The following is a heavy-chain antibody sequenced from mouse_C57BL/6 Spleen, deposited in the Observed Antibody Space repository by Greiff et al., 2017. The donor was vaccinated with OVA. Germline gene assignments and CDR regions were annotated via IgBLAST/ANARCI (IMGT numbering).Heavy chain of an antibody. CDR2: IHPNSGST. Sequence: QVQLKQPGAELVKPGASVKLSCKASGYTFTSYWMHWVKQRPGQGLEWIGMIHPNSGSTNYNEKFKSKATLTVDKSSSTAYMQLSSLTSEDSAVYYCARYGFYYDYDGDAMDYWGQGTSVTVSS. CDR1: GYTFTSYW. D-gene: IGHD2-4*01. V-gene: IGHV1-64*01. J-gene: IGHJ4*01. CDR3: ARYGFYYDYDGDAMDY.